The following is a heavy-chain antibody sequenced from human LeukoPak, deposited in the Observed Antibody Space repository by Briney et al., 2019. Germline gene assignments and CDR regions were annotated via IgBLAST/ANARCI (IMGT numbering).Heavy chain of an antibody. V-gene: IGHV3-30*04. Sequence: QPGRSLRLSCAASGFTFSSYAMHWVRQAPGKGLEWVAVISYDGSNKAYADSVKGRFSLSRDSSKNTVFLQMNSLRAEDTAVYYCARDYGDFFDSWGQGTLVTVSS. CDR3: ARDYGDFFDS. D-gene: IGHD4-17*01. CDR1: GFTFSSYA. CDR2: ISYDGSNK. J-gene: IGHJ4*02.